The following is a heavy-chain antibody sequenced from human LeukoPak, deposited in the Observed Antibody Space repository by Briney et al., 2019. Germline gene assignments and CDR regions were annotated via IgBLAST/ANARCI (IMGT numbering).Heavy chain of an antibody. V-gene: IGHV3-7*01. Sequence: GGSLRLSCAASGFILSDYYMTWIRQAPGKGLEWVANIKEDGSEKYYADFVKGRFTISRDNANKSLYLQMNSLRAEDTAVYYCARDFTPLIQLWPRSLDYNYGMDVWGQGTTVTVSS. D-gene: IGHD5-24*01. CDR3: ARDFTPLIQLWPRSLDYNYGMDV. J-gene: IGHJ6*02. CDR2: IKEDGSEK. CDR1: GFILSDYY.